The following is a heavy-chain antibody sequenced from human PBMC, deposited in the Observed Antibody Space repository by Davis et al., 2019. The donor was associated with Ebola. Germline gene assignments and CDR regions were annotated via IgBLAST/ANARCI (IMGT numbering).Heavy chain of an antibody. V-gene: IGHV3-21*01. CDR3: ARQDGANSDAFDM. CDR1: DFIISKHS. CDR2: ISAGSRFI. Sequence: GESLMISCAASDFIISKHSMNWLRQAPGKGLEWVSLISAGSRFIYYADSVKGRFTISSDDPKQSLFLQMTSLRVEDTAVYYCARQDGANSDAFDMWGQGTLVTVSS. D-gene: IGHD4-23*01. J-gene: IGHJ3*02.